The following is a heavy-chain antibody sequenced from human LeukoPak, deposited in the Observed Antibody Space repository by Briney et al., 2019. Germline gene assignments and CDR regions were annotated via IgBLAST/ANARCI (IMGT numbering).Heavy chain of an antibody. V-gene: IGHV3-33*01. J-gene: IGHJ3*02. CDR1: GFIFSNYG. D-gene: IGHD3-3*01. Sequence: GGSLRLSCVASGFIFSNYGMHWVRQAPGKGLEWVAVIWHDGSNKYYADSVRGRFTISRDNSKNTLYLQMNSLRAEDTAVYHCVFYDFWSGYDTSDIWGQGTLVTVSS. CDR3: VFYDFWSGYDTSDI. CDR2: IWHDGSNK.